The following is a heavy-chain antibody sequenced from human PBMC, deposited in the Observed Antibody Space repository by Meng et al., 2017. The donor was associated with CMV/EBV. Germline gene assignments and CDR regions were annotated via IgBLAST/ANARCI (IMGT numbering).Heavy chain of an antibody. V-gene: IGHV3-9*01. CDR2: ISWNSGSI. D-gene: IGHD1-1*01. J-gene: IGHJ6*02. CDR3: AKDLDMGV. CDR1: GFTFDDYA. Sequence: SLKISCAASGFTFDDYAMHWVRQAPGKGPEWVSGISWNSGSIGYADSVKGRFTISRDNAKNSLYLQMNSLRAEDTAVYYCAKDLDMGVWGQGTTVTVSS.